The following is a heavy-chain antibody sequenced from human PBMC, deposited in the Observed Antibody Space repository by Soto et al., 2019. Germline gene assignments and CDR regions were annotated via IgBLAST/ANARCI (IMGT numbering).Heavy chain of an antibody. CDR1: GFMFSDYA. CDR3: AKDAIANDGIWLMDS. Sequence: GGSLRLSCAASGFMFSDYAMTWARQAPGKELEWVSGLLRPGRSTYYADSVKGRFTISGDTSANTVYLQMDSLRAGDTAVYYCAKDAIANDGIWLMDSWGQGTVVTVSS. D-gene: IGHD3-16*01. J-gene: IGHJ5*02. V-gene: IGHV3-23*01. CDR2: LLRPGRST.